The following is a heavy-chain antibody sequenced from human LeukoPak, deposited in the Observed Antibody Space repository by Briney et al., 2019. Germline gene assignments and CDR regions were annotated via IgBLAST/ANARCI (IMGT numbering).Heavy chain of an antibody. J-gene: IGHJ5*02. CDR2: IYHSGST. Sequence: SQTLSLTCAVSGGSISSGGYSWSWIRQPPGKGLVWIGYIYHSGSTYYNPSLKSRVTISVDRSKNQFSLKLSSVTAADTAVYYCARSYGDYDNWFDPWGQGTLVTVSS. V-gene: IGHV4-30-2*01. D-gene: IGHD4-17*01. CDR3: ARSYGDYDNWFDP. CDR1: GGSISSGGYS.